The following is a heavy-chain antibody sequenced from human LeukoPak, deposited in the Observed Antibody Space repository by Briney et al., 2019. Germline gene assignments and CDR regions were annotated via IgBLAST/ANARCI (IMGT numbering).Heavy chain of an antibody. V-gene: IGHV4-61*01. CDR2: IYYSGST. CDR1: GGSVSSGSYY. J-gene: IGHJ6*02. CDR3: AGDKGYYGMDV. Sequence: SETLSLTCTVSGGSVSSGSYYRSWIRQPPGKGLEWIGYIYYSGSTNYNPSLKSRVTISVDTSKSQFSLDLTSVTAADTAVYYCAGDKGYYGMDVWGQGTAVTVSS.